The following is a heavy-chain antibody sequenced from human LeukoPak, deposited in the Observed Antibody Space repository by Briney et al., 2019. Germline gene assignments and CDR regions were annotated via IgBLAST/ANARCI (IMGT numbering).Heavy chain of an antibody. CDR1: GGTFSSYA. V-gene: IGHV1-69*13. J-gene: IGHJ5*02. CDR2: IIPIFGTA. Sequence: GASVKVSCKASGGTFSSYAISWVRQAPGQGLEWMGGIIPIFGTANYAQKFQGRVTITADESTSTAYMELSSLRPEDTAVYYCARDRVGATLGWFDPWGQGTLVTVSS. CDR3: ARDRVGATLGWFDP. D-gene: IGHD1-26*01.